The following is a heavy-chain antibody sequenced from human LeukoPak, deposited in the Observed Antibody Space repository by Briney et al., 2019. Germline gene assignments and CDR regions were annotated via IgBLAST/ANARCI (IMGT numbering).Heavy chain of an antibody. CDR1: GFTFSSYG. CDR3: AKVWSPGGDYGDPPIDY. Sequence: PGGSLRLSCAASGFTFSSYGMHWVRQAPGKGLEWVAFIRYDGSNKYYADSVKGRFTISRDNSKNTLYLQMNSLRAEDTAVYYCAKVWSPGGDYGDPPIDYWGQGTLVTVSS. CDR2: IRYDGSNK. D-gene: IGHD4-17*01. J-gene: IGHJ4*02. V-gene: IGHV3-30*02.